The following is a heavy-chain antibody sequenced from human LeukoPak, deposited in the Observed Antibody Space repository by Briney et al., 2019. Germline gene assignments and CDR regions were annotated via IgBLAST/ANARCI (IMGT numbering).Heavy chain of an antibody. D-gene: IGHD3-10*01. CDR3: AKVMTRTMVRGVPPSDY. CDR1: GFTFISYA. J-gene: IGHJ4*02. V-gene: IGHV3-23*01. CDR2: ISGSGGST. Sequence: GGSLRLSCAASGFTFISYAMSWVRQAPGKGLEWVSAISGSGGSTYYADSVKGRFTISIDNSKNTLYLQMNSLRAEDTPVYYCAKVMTRTMVRGVPPSDYWGQGTLVTVSS.